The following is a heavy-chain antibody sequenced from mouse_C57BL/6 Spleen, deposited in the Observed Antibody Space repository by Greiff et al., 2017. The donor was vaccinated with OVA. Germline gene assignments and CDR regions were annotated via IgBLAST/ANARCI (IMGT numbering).Heavy chain of an antibody. Sequence: EVMLVESGGGLVKPGGSLKLSCAASGFTFSDYGMHWVRQAPEKGLEWVAYISSGSSTIYYADTVKGRFTISRDNAKNTLFLQMTSLRSEDTAMYYCARMDYYGRNWYFEVWGTGTTVTVSS. CDR2: ISSGSSTI. J-gene: IGHJ1*03. CDR3: ARMDYYGRNWYFEV. V-gene: IGHV5-17*01. CDR1: GFTFSDYG. D-gene: IGHD1-1*01.